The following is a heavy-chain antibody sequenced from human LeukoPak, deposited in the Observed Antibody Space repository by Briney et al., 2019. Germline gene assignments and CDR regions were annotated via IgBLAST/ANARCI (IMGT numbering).Heavy chain of an antibody. Sequence: GVSLRLFCAASGFTFSSYSMNWVRQAPGKGLEWVSSVSSSSSYIYYADSVKGRFTISRDNAKNSLYLQMNSLRAEDTAVYYCAELGITMIGGVWGKGTTVTISS. CDR3: AELGITMIGGV. J-gene: IGHJ6*04. CDR1: GFTFSSYS. CDR2: VSSSSSYI. V-gene: IGHV3-21*01. D-gene: IGHD3-10*02.